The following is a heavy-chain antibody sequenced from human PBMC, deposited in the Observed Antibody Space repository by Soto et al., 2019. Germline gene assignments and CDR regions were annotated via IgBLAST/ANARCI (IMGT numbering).Heavy chain of an antibody. J-gene: IGHJ4*02. D-gene: IGHD3-10*02. Sequence: QVQLVESGGGVVQPGRSLRLSCAASGFTFSSYGMHWVRQAPGKGLEWVAVISYDGSNKYYADSVKGRFTISRDNSKNTLYLQMNSLRAADTAVYYCVTTVEEDYLDYWGQGTLVTVSS. CDR1: GFTFSSYG. V-gene: IGHV3-30*03. CDR2: ISYDGSNK. CDR3: VTTVEEDYLDY.